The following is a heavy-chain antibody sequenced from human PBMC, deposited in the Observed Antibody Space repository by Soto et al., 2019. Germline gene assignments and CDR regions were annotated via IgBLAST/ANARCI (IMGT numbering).Heavy chain of an antibody. CDR2: INPNSGGT. Sequence: GASVKVSCKASGYTFTGYYMHWVRQAPGQGLEWMGWINPNSGGTNYAQKFQGWVTMTRDTSISTAYMELSRLRSDDTAVYYCASLYYYASRGGSYFVSWRQGTMVTV. V-gene: IGHV1-2*04. J-gene: IGHJ3*01. D-gene: IGHD3-22*01. CDR3: ASLYYYASRGGSYFVS. CDR1: GYTFTGYY.